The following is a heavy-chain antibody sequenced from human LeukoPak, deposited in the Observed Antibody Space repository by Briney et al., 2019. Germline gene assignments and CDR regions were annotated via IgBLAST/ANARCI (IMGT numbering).Heavy chain of an antibody. CDR3: ARDLDWILFDY. D-gene: IGHD3-9*01. CDR2: IRPEGTTT. CDR1: GFTFSTYW. Sequence: GGSLRLSCAASGFTFSTYWMHWGPQAPGKGLVWVARIRPEGTTTAYADSVKGRFTISRDNAKNTLFLQMNSLSAEDTAVYYCARDLDWILFDYWGQGTLVTVSS. J-gene: IGHJ4*02. V-gene: IGHV3-74*03.